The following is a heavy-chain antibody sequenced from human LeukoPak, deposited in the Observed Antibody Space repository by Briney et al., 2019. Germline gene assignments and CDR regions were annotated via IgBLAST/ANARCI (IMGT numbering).Heavy chain of an antibody. V-gene: IGHV4-59*01. CDR3: ARAVSGSYGHFQH. J-gene: IGHJ1*01. CDR2: IYYSGST. Sequence: SETLSLTCTVSGGSISSYYRSWIRQPPGKGLEWIGYIYYSGSTNYNPSLKSRVTISVDTSKNQFSLKLSSVTAADTAVYYCARAVSGSYGHFQHWGQGTLVTVSS. D-gene: IGHD1-26*01. CDR1: GGSISSYY.